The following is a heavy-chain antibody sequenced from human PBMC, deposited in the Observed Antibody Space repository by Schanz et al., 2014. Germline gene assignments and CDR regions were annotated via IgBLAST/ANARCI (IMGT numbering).Heavy chain of an antibody. CDR1: GFTFSDYY. D-gene: IGHD1-26*01. CDR2: ISSSSIYT. V-gene: IGHV3-11*06. Sequence: QVQLVESGGTLVKPGGSLRLSCVVSGFTFSDYYMSWIRQAPGKGLEWVSYISSSSIYTNYADSVKGRFTISRDNAKNSLYLQMNSLRAEDTAVYYCAREGEWGYHPPRHWGQGTLVTVSS. CDR3: AREGEWGYHPPRH. J-gene: IGHJ4*02.